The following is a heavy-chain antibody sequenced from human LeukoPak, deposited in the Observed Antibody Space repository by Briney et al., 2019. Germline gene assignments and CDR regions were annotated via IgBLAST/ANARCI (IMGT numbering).Heavy chain of an antibody. CDR3: ARSLPYGTTWYGRSDF. CDR2: IRQDGDTK. V-gene: IGHV3-7*03. J-gene: IGHJ4*02. CDR1: GFPFNAYW. D-gene: IGHD6-13*01. Sequence: GGSLRLSCAASGFPFNAYWMTWVRQAPGKRLEWVANIRQDGDTKYYVDSVKGRFTISRDNAMNSLYLQMNSLRAEDTAIYYCARSLPYGTTWYGRSDFWGQGTLVTVSS.